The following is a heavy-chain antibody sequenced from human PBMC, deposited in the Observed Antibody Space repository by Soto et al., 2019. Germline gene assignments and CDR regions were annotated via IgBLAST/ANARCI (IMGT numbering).Heavy chain of an antibody. D-gene: IGHD3-9*01. CDR2: IGCCSGSGT. CDR1: GFTFSTYT. CDR3: AKDRQPDGIWTFDS. Sequence: GGSLRLSCAASGFTFSTYTMNWVRQAPGKGLERVSGIGCCSGSGTYYADFVKGRFTISRDNSKNMVFLQMNGLRAEDTAVYYCAKDRQPDGIWTFDSWGQGTPVTVSS. V-gene: IGHV3-23*01. J-gene: IGHJ4*02.